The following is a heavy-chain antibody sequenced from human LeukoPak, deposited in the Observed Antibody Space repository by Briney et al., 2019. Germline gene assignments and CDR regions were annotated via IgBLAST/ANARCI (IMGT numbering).Heavy chain of an antibody. CDR3: AKSRSYYYESSGYLDY. D-gene: IGHD3-22*01. V-gene: IGHV3-23*01. Sequence: GGSLRLSCAASGFTFSSYAMSWVRQAPGKGLEWVSAISGSGGSTYYADSVKGRFTISRDNSKNTLYLQMNSLRAEDTAVYYCAKSRSYYYESSGYLDYWGQGTLVTVSS. CDR2: ISGSGGST. J-gene: IGHJ4*02. CDR1: GFTFSSYA.